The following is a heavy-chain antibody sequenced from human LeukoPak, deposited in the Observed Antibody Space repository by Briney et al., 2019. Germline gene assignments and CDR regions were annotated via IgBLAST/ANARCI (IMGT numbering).Heavy chain of an antibody. CDR2: IKQDGSEK. V-gene: IGHV3-7*01. CDR1: GFTFSSYW. Sequence: GGSLRLSCAASGFTFSSYWMSWVRQAPGKGLEWVANIKQDGSEKYYVDSVKGQFTISRDNAKNSLYLQMNSLRAEDTAVYYCARDLHSTQESCYFDYWGQGTLVTVSS. J-gene: IGHJ4*02. CDR3: ARDLHSTQESCYFDY. D-gene: IGHD3-10*01.